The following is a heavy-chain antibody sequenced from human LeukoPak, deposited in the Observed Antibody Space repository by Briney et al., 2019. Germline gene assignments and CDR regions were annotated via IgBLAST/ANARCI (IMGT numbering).Heavy chain of an antibody. CDR3: ARGGRGITIFGVVSRNWFDP. CDR2: INHSGST. V-gene: IGHV4-34*01. Sequence: KTSETLSLTCAVYGGPFSGYYWSWIRQPPGKGLEWIGEINHSGSTNYNPSLKSRVTISVDTPKNQFSLKLSSVTAADTAVYYCARGGRGITIFGVVSRNWFDPWGQGTLVTVSS. D-gene: IGHD3-3*01. CDR1: GGPFSGYY. J-gene: IGHJ5*02.